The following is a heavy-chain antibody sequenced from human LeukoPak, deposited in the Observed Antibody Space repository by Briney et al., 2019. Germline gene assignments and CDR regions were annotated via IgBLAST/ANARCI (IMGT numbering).Heavy chain of an antibody. V-gene: IGHV4-34*01. D-gene: IGHD4-17*01. CDR2: VNHSGYT. CDR3: ARMTTGHDY. J-gene: IGHJ4*02. Sequence: PSDTLSLTCGVSCTSFTSYYWSSIRQTPGKGLEWIGEVNHSGYTNMNPSLKSRVTISVDTSKNQFSLMMTSVTAADTAVYFCARMTTGHDYWGQGTLVTVSS. CDR1: CTSFTSYY.